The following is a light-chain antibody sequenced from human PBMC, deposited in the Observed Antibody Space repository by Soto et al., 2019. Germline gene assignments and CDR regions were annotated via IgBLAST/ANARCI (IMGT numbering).Light chain of an antibody. CDR1: QGISSY. Sequence: AIRMTQSPSSFSASTGDRVTITCRASQGISSYLAWYQQKPGKAPKLLIYAASTLQSGVPSRFSGSGSGTDFTLTISSLQPDDFATYYCQQYKDYVYTFGQGTKVDI. CDR3: QQYKDYVYT. CDR2: AAS. J-gene: IGKJ2*01. V-gene: IGKV1-8*01.